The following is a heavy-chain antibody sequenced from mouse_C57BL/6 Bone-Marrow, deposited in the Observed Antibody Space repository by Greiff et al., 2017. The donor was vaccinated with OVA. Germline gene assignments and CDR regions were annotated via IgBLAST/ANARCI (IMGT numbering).Heavy chain of an antibody. CDR2: ISYDGSN. CDR3: ARATTVVDAMDY. D-gene: IGHD1-1*01. Sequence: VQLQQSGPGLVKPSQSLSLTCSVTGYSITSGYYWNWIRQFPGNKLEWMGYISYDGSNNYNPSLKNRISITRDTSKNQFFLKLNSVTTEDTATYYCARATTVVDAMDYWGQGTSVTVSS. CDR1: GYSITSGYY. V-gene: IGHV3-6*01. J-gene: IGHJ4*01.